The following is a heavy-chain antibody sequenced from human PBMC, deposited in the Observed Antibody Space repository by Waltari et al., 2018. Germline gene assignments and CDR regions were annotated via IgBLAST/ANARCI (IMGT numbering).Heavy chain of an antibody. CDR2: INSDGITT. CDR3: ARPVVSSVAHH. V-gene: IGHV3-74*01. J-gene: IGHJ5*02. CDR1: GFTFSSYW. D-gene: IGHD2-15*01. Sequence: EVQLVESGGDLVQPGGSLRLSCAASGFTFSSYWMHWVRQAPGKGLGWVSVINSDGITTIYAASVKGRFTISRDNAKNTLYLQMNSLRAEDTAVYYCARPVVSSVAHHWGQGTLVTVSS.